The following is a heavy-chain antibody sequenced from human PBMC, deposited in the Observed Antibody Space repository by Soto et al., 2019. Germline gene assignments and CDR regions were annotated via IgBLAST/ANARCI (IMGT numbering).Heavy chain of an antibody. CDR1: GFSFSTFV. Sequence: QVQLLESGRGVVQPGRSLRLSCAATGFSFSTFVMHWVRQAPGKGLEWVELIWSDGSKKDYLDSVKGRVTISRDNSKNTRYMQMNSLGDEDTAVYYCARENTTGWDGMDVWGQGTTVTVS. CDR3: ARENTTGWDGMDV. V-gene: IGHV3-33*01. J-gene: IGHJ6*02. D-gene: IGHD4-17*01. CDR2: IWSDGSKK.